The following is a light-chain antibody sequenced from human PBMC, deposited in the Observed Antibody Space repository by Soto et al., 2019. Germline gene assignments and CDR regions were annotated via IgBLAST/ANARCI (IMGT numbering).Light chain of an antibody. CDR1: QSVSRW. V-gene: IGKV1-5*01. CDR3: QQYNGYSAWT. J-gene: IGKJ1*01. Sequence: DIQMTRSRSTLSXXVGHRSTRTCRASQSVSRWVAWYQQKPGIAPKVLIWDASSLQRGVPSRFSGSGFGTEFSLTIRSLLPDYFATYYCQQYNGYSAWTCGQGTKVDIK. CDR2: DAS.